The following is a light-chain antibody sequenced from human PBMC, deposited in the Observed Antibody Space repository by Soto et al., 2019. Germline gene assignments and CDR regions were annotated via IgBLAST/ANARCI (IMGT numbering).Light chain of an antibody. V-gene: IGKV3-11*01. CDR3: QQRGDWPPIT. Sequence: EMVMYQSPATLYVSPGARATLSFRASQSVSSSYLAWYQQKPGQPPRLLIYNASNRTTGIPARFSGSGSGTDFTLTISSLEPEDFAVYYCQQRGDWPPITFGQGARLEIK. CDR1: QSVSSSY. J-gene: IGKJ5*01. CDR2: NAS.